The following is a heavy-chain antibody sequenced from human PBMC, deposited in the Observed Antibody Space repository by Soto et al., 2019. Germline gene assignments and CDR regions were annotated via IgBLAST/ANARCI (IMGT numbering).Heavy chain of an antibody. V-gene: IGHV1-46*01. CDR1: GYSFSSYY. CDR2: INPIGGST. D-gene: IGHD4-17*01. J-gene: IGHJ3*02. Sequence: ASVHVSSNSAGYSFSSYYIHWVRQPPGQGLEWMGIINPIGGSTSYAQKFQGRVTMTRDTSTSTVYMELSSLRSEDTAVYYCARGRGPSTVTDAFDIWGEGTMVTVSS. CDR3: ARGRGPSTVTDAFDI.